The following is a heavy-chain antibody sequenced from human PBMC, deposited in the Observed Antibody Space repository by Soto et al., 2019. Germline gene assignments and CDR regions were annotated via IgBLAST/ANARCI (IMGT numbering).Heavy chain of an antibody. V-gene: IGHV4-59*01. J-gene: IGHJ6*02. D-gene: IGHD6-6*01. Sequence: SETLSLTCTGSGGSISSYYWSWIRQPPGKGLEWIGYIYYSGSTNYNPSLKSRVTISVDTSKNQFSLKLSSVTAADTAVYYCARVIAARADYYDYGMDAWGQGTPVTVSS. CDR3: ARVIAARADYYDYGMDA. CDR2: IYYSGST. CDR1: GGSISSYY.